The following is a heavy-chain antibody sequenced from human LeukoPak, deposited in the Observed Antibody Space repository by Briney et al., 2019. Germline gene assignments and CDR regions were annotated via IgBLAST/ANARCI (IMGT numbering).Heavy chain of an antibody. CDR2: ISAYNGNT. CDR1: GYTFTSYG. Sequence: ASVKVSFQSSGYTFTSYGISWVRQAPGQGLEWMGWISAYNGNTNYAQKLQGRVTMTTDTSTSTAYMELRSLRSDDTAVYYCAREEGVTNYFDYWGQGTLVTVSS. D-gene: IGHD3-3*01. J-gene: IGHJ4*02. V-gene: IGHV1-18*01. CDR3: AREEGVTNYFDY.